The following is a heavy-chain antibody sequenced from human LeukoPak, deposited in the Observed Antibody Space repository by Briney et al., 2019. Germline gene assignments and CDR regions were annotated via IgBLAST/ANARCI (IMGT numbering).Heavy chain of an antibody. CDR1: GGSFSGYY. J-gene: IGHJ4*02. Sequence: KPSGTLSLTCAVYGGSFSGYYWSWIRQPPGKGLEWIGEINHSGSTNYNSSLKSRVTISVDTSKNQFSLKLSSVTAADTAVYYCARDSGFGELLYNYWGQGTLVTVSS. CDR3: ARDSGFGELLYNY. CDR2: INHSGST. D-gene: IGHD3-10*01. V-gene: IGHV4-34*01.